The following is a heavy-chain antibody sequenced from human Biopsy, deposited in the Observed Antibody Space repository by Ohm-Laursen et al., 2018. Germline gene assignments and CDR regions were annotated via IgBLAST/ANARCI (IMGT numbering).Heavy chain of an antibody. D-gene: IGHD5-24*01. J-gene: IGHJ6*02. CDR3: ARDVEGFYSYAMDV. CDR1: GSTFCDYY. Sequence: SLTLSCTASGSTFCDYYNNWTRHAPGQGLERVSYSTSGGSSTDYADSVKGRFTISRDNAKSSLFLQMNSLRAEDTAVYYCARDVEGFYSYAMDVWGQGTTVTVSS. CDR2: STSGGSST. V-gene: IGHV3-11*01.